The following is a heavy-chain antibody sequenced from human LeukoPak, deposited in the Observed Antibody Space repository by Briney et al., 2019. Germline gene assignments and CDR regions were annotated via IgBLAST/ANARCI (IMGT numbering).Heavy chain of an antibody. J-gene: IGHJ4*02. D-gene: IGHD4-17*01. CDR2: IKSDGSST. CDR1: GFTFDTYD. Sequence: PGGSLRLSCAASGFTFDTYDMHWVRQVTGKDLEWVSRIKSDGSSTSYADSVKGRFTISRDNAKNTVYLQMNSLRAEDTAVYYCALPLRDGDFYFDYWGQGTLVTVSS. V-gene: IGHV3-74*01. CDR3: ALPLRDGDFYFDY.